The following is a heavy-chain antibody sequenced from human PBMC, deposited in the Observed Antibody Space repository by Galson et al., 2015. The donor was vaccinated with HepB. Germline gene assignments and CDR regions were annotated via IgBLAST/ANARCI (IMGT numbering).Heavy chain of an antibody. CDR2: IKQDGSEK. J-gene: IGHJ4*02. Sequence: SLRLSCAASGFSFSTYWMSWVRQAPGKGLEWVANIKQDGSEKYYVDSLKGRFTISRDNAKNSLYLQMNSLRAEDTAVYYCARITYYDFWSRHGAFDYWGQGTLVTVSS. V-gene: IGHV3-7*03. CDR1: GFSFSTYW. D-gene: IGHD3-3*01. CDR3: ARITYYDFWSRHGAFDY.